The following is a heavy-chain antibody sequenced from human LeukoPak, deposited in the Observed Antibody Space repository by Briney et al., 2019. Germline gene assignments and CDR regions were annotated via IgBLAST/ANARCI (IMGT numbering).Heavy chain of an antibody. V-gene: IGHV3-23*01. J-gene: IGHJ6*02. CDR1: GFTFSNYA. D-gene: IGHD1-14*01. CDR2: ISGSGGST. Sequence: GGSLRLSCAASGFTFSNYAMSWVRQAPGKGLEWVSTISGSGGSTSFADSVKGRFTISRDNSKNTLYLQMNSLRAEDTAVYYCANIALPHYNPPYYYYGMDVWGQGTTVTVSS. CDR3: ANIALPHYNPPYYYYGMDV.